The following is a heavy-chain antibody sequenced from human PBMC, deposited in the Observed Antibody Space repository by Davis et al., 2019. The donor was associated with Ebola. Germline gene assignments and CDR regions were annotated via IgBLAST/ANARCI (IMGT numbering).Heavy chain of an antibody. CDR2: ISGYTGNT. J-gene: IGHJ6*02. Sequence: ASVKVSCKASGYTFTSYGISWVRQAPGQGLEWMGWISGYTGNTNYAQNLQGRLTMTTDTSTSTAYMALRSLRSDDTAVYYCARETHDFWSGDGMDVWGQGTTVTVSS. V-gene: IGHV1-18*01. CDR3: ARETHDFWSGDGMDV. D-gene: IGHD3-3*01. CDR1: GYTFTSYG.